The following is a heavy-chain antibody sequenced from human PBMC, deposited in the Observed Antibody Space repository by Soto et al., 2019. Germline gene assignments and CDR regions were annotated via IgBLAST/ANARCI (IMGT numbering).Heavy chain of an antibody. CDR2: ISSSSSTI. V-gene: IGHV3-48*01. Sequence: EVQLVESGGGSVQPGGSLRLSCAAAGFTFSSYSMNWVRQAPGKGLEWVSYISSSSSTIYYADSVKGRFTISRDNAKNSLYLQMSSLRAEDTAVYFCARDSSRLDYGGQGTLVTVSS. CDR1: GFTFSSYS. CDR3: ARDSSRLDY. J-gene: IGHJ4*02.